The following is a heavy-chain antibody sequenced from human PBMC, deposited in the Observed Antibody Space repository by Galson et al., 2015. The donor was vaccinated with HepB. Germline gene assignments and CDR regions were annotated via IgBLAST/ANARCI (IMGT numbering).Heavy chain of an antibody. Sequence: SLRLSCAGSGFTLTSYWMSWLRQAPGKGPEWVANIKYDGSKRYYAASVKGRLTVSRDNARNSLYLEMNSLRVEDTAVYYCAREAVWGQGTTVTVSS. J-gene: IGHJ6*02. V-gene: IGHV3-7*03. CDR3: AREAV. CDR2: IKYDGSKR. CDR1: GFTLTSYW.